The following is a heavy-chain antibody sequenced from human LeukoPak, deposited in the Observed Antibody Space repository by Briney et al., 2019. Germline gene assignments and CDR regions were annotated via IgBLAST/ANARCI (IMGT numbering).Heavy chain of an antibody. V-gene: IGHV4-34*01. Sequence: SETLSLTCAVYGASFSGYYWSWIRQPPGKGLECIGEINDGGATNHNTSLKSRVSISIDRSKNHFYLILTSVTAADTATYYCARSFYSNYDKWFDPWGQGTLVTVSS. CDR1: GASFSGYY. D-gene: IGHD4-11*01. CDR2: INDGGAT. J-gene: IGHJ5*02. CDR3: ARSFYSNYDKWFDP.